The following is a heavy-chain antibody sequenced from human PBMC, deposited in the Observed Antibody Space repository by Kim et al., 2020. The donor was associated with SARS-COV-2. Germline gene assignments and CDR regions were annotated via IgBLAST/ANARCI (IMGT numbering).Heavy chain of an antibody. D-gene: IGHD5-18*01. CDR3: ARDLSQGFNYGVFDS. V-gene: IGHV1-69*01. J-gene: IGHJ4*02. Sequence: ARQFEGRVTITADESTRTVYMELSSLTSEDTAIYFCARDLSQGFNYGVFDSWGQGTLVTVSS.